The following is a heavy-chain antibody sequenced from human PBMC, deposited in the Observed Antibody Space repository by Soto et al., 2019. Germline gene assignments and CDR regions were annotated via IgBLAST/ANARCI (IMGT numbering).Heavy chain of an antibody. CDR1: GFTFSSYA. CDR3: AKANEYGDYSDYYYGMDV. Sequence: GGSLRLSCAASGFTFSSYAMSWVRQAPGKGLEWVSAISGSGGSTYYADSVKGRFTISRDNSKNTLYLQMNSLRVEDTAVYYCAKANEYGDYSDYYYGMDVWGQGTTVTVSS. CDR2: ISGSGGST. D-gene: IGHD4-17*01. J-gene: IGHJ6*02. V-gene: IGHV3-23*01.